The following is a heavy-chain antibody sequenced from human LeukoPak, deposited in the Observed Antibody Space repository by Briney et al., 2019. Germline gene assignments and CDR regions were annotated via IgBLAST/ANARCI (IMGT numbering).Heavy chain of an antibody. D-gene: IGHD6-6*01. V-gene: IGHV1-69*13. CDR3: ARDREITARPGGWFDP. J-gene: IGHJ5*02. Sequence: SVKVSCKVAGGTINNFAISWVRQAPGQGREWMGGLSPVLATYAHKFKGGVTITADESTNTVYLELGSLTSEDTATYFCARDREITARPGGWFDPWGQGTLVTVSS. CDR2: LSPVLA. CDR1: GGTINNFA.